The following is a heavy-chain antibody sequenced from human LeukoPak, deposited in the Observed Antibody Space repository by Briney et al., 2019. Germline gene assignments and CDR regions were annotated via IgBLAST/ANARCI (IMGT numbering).Heavy chain of an antibody. CDR3: ARGLVRGVVDY. CDR1: GLTFSSYS. J-gene: IGHJ4*02. CDR2: ISSSSTYI. V-gene: IGHV3-21*01. D-gene: IGHD3-10*02. Sequence: GGSLRLSCTASGLTFSSYSMNWVRQASGKGLEWVSSISSSSTYIYYADSVMGRFTISRDNAKNSLYLQMNSLRVEDTAVYYCARGLVRGVVDYWGQGTLVTVSS.